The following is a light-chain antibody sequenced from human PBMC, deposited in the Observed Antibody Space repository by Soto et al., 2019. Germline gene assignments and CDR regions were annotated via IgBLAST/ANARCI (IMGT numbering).Light chain of an antibody. CDR3: SAYTSISTYV. V-gene: IGLV2-14*01. CDR1: SSDVGGYNY. CDR2: EVS. Sequence: QSALTQPASVSGSPGQSITISCTGTSSDVGGYNYVSWYQQHPGKAPKLMISEVSNRPSGVSNRFSGSKSANTASLTISWLQAEDEADYYCSAYTSISTYVFGTGTKVTVL. J-gene: IGLJ1*01.